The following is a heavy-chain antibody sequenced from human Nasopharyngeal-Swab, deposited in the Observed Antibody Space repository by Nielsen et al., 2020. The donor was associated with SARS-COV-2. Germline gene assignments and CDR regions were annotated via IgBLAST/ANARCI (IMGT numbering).Heavy chain of an antibody. J-gene: IGHJ3*02. D-gene: IGHD1-26*01. CDR2: ISGSGGST. Sequence: GGSLRLSCAASGFTFSSYAMSWVRQAPGKGLEWVSAISGSGGSTYYAASVKGRFIISRDNSKNTLYLQMNSLRAEDTAVYYCAKDREPLMGALFDIWGQGTMVTVSS. CDR1: GFTFSSYA. CDR3: AKDREPLMGALFDI. V-gene: IGHV3-23*01.